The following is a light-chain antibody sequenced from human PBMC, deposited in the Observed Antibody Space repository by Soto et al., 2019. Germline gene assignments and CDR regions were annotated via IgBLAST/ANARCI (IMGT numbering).Light chain of an antibody. Sequence: QSVLTQPPSASGTPGQRVTIFCSGSSSNIRSSTVNWYQQVPGAAPKLLIESNDQRPSGVPDRFSGSKSGTSAYLAISGLQSEDEADYYCAAWDASLRAHYAFGTGSKVTV. CDR2: SND. V-gene: IGLV1-44*01. CDR3: AAWDASLRAHYA. CDR1: SSNIRSST. J-gene: IGLJ1*01.